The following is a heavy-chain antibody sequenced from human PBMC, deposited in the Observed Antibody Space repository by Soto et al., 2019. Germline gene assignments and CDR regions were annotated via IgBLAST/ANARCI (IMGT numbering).Heavy chain of an antibody. Sequence: EVRLVESGGDLVKSGGSLKLSCVASGFLFRTFEMNWVRQSPGKGLEWLSHISTSGSHVSDSDSVKGRFTISRDNTKQTLYLQMNSLRTEYTGVYSCVSKGHWARHVESWCQGTLV. D-gene: IGHD7-27*01. CDR2: ISTSGSHV. J-gene: IGHJ5*01. V-gene: IGHV3-48*03. CDR3: VSKGHWARHVES. CDR1: GFLFRTFE.